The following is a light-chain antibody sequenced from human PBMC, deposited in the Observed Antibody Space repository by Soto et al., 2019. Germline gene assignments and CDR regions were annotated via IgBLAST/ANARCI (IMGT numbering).Light chain of an antibody. CDR1: GSDIGGYDF. J-gene: IGLJ2*01. Sequence: QSALTQPASVSGSPGQSITLSCTGSGSDIGGYDFVSWYQHHPNRAPKLLIYDVRHRPSGVSSRFSGSKSDNTASLTISGLQADDEAHYYCSSYTSSGTLVVFGGGTKLTVL. CDR2: DVR. V-gene: IGLV2-14*03. CDR3: SSYTSSGTLVV.